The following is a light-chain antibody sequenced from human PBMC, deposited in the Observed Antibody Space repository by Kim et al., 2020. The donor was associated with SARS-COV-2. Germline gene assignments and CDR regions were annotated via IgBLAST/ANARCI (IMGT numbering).Light chain of an antibody. CDR2: GAS. V-gene: IGKV3-20*01. CDR3: QQYSSSPGT. J-gene: IGKJ1*01. CDR1: QSVSSSY. Sequence: SPGERATLSCRASQSVSSSYFAWYQQKPGQAPRLVIYGASSRATGIPERFSGSGSGTDFTLTISRLEPEDFAVYYCQQYSSSPGTFGQGTKVDIK.